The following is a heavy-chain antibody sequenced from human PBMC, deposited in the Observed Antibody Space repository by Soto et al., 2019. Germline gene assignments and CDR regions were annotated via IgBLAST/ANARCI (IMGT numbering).Heavy chain of an antibody. J-gene: IGHJ6*02. CDR1: GYTFTRYG. V-gene: IGHV1-18*01. Sequence: VKVSCKASGYTFTRYGISWVRQAPGQGLEWMGWISAYNGNTNYAQKLQGRVTMTTDTSTSTAYMELRSLRSDDTAVYYCARXSPFYGDPLDYYYGMDVWGQGTTVSVSS. D-gene: IGHD4-17*01. CDR2: ISAYNGNT. CDR3: ARXSPFYGDPLDYYYGMDV.